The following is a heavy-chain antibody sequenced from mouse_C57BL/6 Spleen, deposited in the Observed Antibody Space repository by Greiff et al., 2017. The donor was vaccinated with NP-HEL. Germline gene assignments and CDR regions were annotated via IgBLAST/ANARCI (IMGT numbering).Heavy chain of an antibody. D-gene: IGHD1-1*01. CDR1: GYTFTSYW. J-gene: IGHJ1*03. CDR2: IDPSDSET. CDR3: ARGITTVVAKDFEV. Sequence: QVQLQQPGAELVRPGSSVKLSCKASGYTFTSYWMYWVKQRPIQGLEWIGNIDPSDSETHYNQKFKDKATLTVDKSSSTAYMQLSSLTSEDSAVYYCARGITTVVAKDFEVWGTGTTVTVSS. V-gene: IGHV1-52*01.